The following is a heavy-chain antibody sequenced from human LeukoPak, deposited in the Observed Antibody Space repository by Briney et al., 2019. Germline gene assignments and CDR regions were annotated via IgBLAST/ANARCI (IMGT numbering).Heavy chain of an antibody. Sequence: SETLSLTCTVSGGSISSYYWSWIRQPPGKGLEWIGYIYYSGSTNYNPSLKSRVTISVDTSKNQFSLKLSSVTAEDTAVYYCARENRVVATIISYYYMDVWGKGTTVTVSS. V-gene: IGHV4-59*01. D-gene: IGHD5-12*01. CDR2: IYYSGST. J-gene: IGHJ6*03. CDR1: GGSISSYY. CDR3: ARENRVVATIISYYYMDV.